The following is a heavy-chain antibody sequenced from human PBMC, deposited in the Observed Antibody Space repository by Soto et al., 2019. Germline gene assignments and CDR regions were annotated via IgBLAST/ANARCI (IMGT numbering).Heavy chain of an antibody. CDR3: TRFTIFGVVIINYYYMDV. Sequence: LRLSCAASGFTFSNAWMSWVRQAPGKGLEWVGRIKSKTDGGTTDYAAPVKGRFTISRDDSKNTLYLQMNSLKTEDTAVYYCTRFTIFGVVIINYYYMDVWGKGTTVTVSS. J-gene: IGHJ6*03. CDR2: IKSKTDGGTT. V-gene: IGHV3-15*01. D-gene: IGHD3-3*01. CDR1: GFTFSNAW.